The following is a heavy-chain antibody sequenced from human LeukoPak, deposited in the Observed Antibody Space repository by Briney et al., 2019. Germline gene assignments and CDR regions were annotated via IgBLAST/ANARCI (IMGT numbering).Heavy chain of an antibody. CDR2: IYSGGRT. D-gene: IGHD1-26*01. CDR1: GFTVSSNY. J-gene: IGHJ3*02. CDR3: ARDLWGVGFDI. Sequence: PGGSLRLSCAASGFTVSSNYMSWVRQAPGKGLEWVSIIYSGGRTYYADSVNGRFTISRDNSKNTLYLQMNSLRAEATAVYYCARDLWGVGFDIWGQGTMVTVSS. V-gene: IGHV3-66*01.